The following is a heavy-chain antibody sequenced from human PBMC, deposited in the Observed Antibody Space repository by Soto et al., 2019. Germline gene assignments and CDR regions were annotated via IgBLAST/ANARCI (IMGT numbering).Heavy chain of an antibody. V-gene: IGHV6-1*01. D-gene: IGHD3-10*01. Sequence: SQTLSLTCAISGDSVSSNSAAWNWIRQSPSRGLEWLGRTYYRSKWYNDCAVPVKSRITINPDTSRNQFSLQLNSVTPEDTAVYYCARQSSSKYYCGMDVWGQGTTVTVSS. CDR3: ARQSSSKYYCGMDV. CDR2: TYYRSKWYN. J-gene: IGHJ6*02. CDR1: GDSVSSNSAA.